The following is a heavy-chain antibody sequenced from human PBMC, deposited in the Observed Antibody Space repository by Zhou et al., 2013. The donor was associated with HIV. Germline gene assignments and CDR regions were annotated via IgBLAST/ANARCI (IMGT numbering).Heavy chain of an antibody. J-gene: IGHJ3*02. CDR1: GYIFTNFG. CDR3: ARDALRFLDWLMTGAFDI. V-gene: IGHV1-18*01. D-gene: IGHD3-3*01. Sequence: QVQLVQSAAEVKKPGASVKVSCTASGYIFTNFGLSWVRQAPGRGLEWVGWLNTYNDNTVFAETFQGRVTMTTDSSTNTAYMELRDLRSDDTAVYYCARDALRFLDWLMTGAFDIWGQGTMVVVSS. CDR2: LNTYNDNT.